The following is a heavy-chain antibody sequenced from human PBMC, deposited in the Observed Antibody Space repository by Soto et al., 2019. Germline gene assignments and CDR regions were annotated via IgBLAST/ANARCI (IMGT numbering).Heavy chain of an antibody. J-gene: IGHJ5*02. CDR2: IKWDASEK. D-gene: IGHD3-22*01. V-gene: IGHV3-7*03. CDR1: GFTFGSYW. CDR3: AKDPGYYDSSTNNWFDP. Sequence: GGSLRLSCAASGFTFGSYWMSWVRQAPGKGPEWLATIKWDASEKKYVDSVKGRFTTSRDNAKNALYLQMDSLRAEDTAVYYCAKDPGYYDSSTNNWFDPWGQGTLVTVSS.